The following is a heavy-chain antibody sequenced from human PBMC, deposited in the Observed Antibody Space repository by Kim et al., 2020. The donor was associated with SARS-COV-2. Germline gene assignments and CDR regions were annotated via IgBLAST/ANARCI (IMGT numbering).Heavy chain of an antibody. CDR2: INHSGST. J-gene: IGHJ6*02. Sequence: SETLSLSCAVYGGSFNDYYWSWIRQPPGKGLEWIGEINHSGSTNYNPSLKSRVIISVDTSKNQFSLKLSSVTAADTAVYYCAGGQDVDSGRYGGMDVSG. V-gene: IGHV4-34*01. CDR1: GGSFNDYY. D-gene: IGHD3-10*01. CDR3: AGGQDVDSGRYGGMDV.